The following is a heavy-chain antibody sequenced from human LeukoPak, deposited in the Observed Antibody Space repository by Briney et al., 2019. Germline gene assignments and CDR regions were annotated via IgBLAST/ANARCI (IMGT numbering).Heavy chain of an antibody. CDR2: IYYSGST. V-gene: IGHV4-61*01. Sequence: SETLSLTCTVSGGSVSSGSYYWSWIRQPPGKGLEWIGNIYYSGSTNYNPSLKSRVTISVDTSKNQFSLKLSSVTAADTAVYYCARVVDFWSGYPFDYWGQGTLVTVSS. D-gene: IGHD3-3*01. CDR3: ARVVDFWSGYPFDY. J-gene: IGHJ4*02. CDR1: GGSVSSGSYY.